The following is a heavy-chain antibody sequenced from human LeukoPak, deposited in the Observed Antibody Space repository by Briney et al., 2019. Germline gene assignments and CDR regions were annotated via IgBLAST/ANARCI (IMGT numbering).Heavy chain of an antibody. CDR2: INSDGSWT. V-gene: IGHV3-74*01. CDR1: GNYW. CDR3: VSFYETY. Sequence: GGSLRLSCAASGNYWMHWVRQVPGEGLVWVSHINSDGSWTSYADSVKGRFTISKDNAKNTVYLQMNSLRAEDTAVYYCVSFYETYWGRGTLVTVSS. D-gene: IGHD2/OR15-2a*01. J-gene: IGHJ4*02.